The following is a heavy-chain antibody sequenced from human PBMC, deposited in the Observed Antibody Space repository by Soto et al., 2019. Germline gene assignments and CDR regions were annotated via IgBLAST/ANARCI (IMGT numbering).Heavy chain of an antibody. CDR2: IYYSGST. CDR1: GGSISSSSYY. CDR3: ARTVKLAAAGSKMSYYYYGMDV. Sequence: SETLSLTCTVSGGSISSSSYYWGWIRQPPGKGLEWIGSIYYSGSTYYNPSLKSRVTISVDTSKNQFSLKLSSVTAADTAVYYCARTVKLAAAGSKMSYYYYGMDVWGQGTTVTVSS. J-gene: IGHJ6*02. D-gene: IGHD6-13*01. V-gene: IGHV4-39*01.